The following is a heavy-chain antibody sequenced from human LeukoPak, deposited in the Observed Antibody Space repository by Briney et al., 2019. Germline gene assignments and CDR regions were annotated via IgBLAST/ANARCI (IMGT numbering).Heavy chain of an antibody. D-gene: IGHD6-6*01. V-gene: IGHV3-64*01. Sequence: PGGSLRLSCVASGFTFSSYAMHWVRQTPGKGLEYVSGINSNGGSTHYANSVKGRFTISRDNSKHTLYLQMGSLRTEDMAVYYCARHSSSIAAREYYFDYWGQGTLVTVSS. CDR1: GFTFSSYA. J-gene: IGHJ4*02. CDR2: INSNGGST. CDR3: ARHSSSIAAREYYFDY.